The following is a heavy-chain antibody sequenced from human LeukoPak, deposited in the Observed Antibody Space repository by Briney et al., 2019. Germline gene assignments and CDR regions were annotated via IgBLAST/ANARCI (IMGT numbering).Heavy chain of an antibody. V-gene: IGHV3-23*01. J-gene: IGHJ4*02. D-gene: IGHD1-26*01. CDR3: AKGTVGVTGPEY. CDR1: GFTFSTYV. CDR2: ISGSGDGS. Sequence: GSLRLSCAASGFTFSTYVMSWVRQAPGKGLEFVSRISGSGDGSYYADSVKGRFTISRDNSKNTLWLQMNSLRPEDTALYYCAKGTVGVTGPEYWGQGILVTVSS.